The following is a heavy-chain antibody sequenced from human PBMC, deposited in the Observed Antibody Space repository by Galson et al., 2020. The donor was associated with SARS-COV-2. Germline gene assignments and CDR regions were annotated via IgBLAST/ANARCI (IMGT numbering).Heavy chain of an antibody. J-gene: IGHJ4*02. V-gene: IGHV1-46*03. CDR2: INPSGGSA. CDR1: GYTFTNSD. D-gene: IGHD1-26*01. CDR3: ARGRVSGGY. Sequence: ASVKVSCKASGYTFTNSDINWVRQATGQGLEWMGIINPSGGSASYSHKFQGRITMTRDTSTSTVYMELNSLTSDDTAVYYCARGRVSGGYWGQGTLVIVSS.